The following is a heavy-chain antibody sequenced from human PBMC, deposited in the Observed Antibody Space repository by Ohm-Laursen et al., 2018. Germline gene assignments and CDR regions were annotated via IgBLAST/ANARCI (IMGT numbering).Heavy chain of an antibody. D-gene: IGHD3-3*01. Sequence: LRLSCTASGFIFSTYWMHWVRQAPGKGLVWVSRINSDGSSTSYADSVKGRYTISRDNAKNTLYLQMNSLRAEDTAVYYCATRTIFGVVAYGYWGQGTLVTVSS. CDR2: INSDGSST. CDR3: ATRTIFGVVAYGY. CDR1: GFIFSTYW. J-gene: IGHJ4*02. V-gene: IGHV3-74*01.